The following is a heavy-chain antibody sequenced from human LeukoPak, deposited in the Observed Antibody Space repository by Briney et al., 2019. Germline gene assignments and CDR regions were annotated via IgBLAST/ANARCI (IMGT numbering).Heavy chain of an antibody. D-gene: IGHD3-10*01. CDR1: GGSISSRSYF. V-gene: IGHV4-39*01. CDR3: ARLVRFTMVRGAHFDY. Sequence: SETLSLTCTVSGGSISSRSYFWGWIRQPPGKGLERIGSIYYSGSTYYNPSLKNRVTISVDTSKNQFSLKLSSVTAADTAVYYCARLVRFTMVRGAHFDYWGQGTLVTASS. CDR2: IYYSGST. J-gene: IGHJ4*02.